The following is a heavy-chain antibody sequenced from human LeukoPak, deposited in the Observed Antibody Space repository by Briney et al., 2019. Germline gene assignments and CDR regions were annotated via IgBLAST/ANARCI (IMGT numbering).Heavy chain of an antibody. D-gene: IGHD3-22*01. CDR1: GFTFSSYS. J-gene: IGHJ4*02. CDR3: ARSHDSSGHYFDY. CDR2: ISSSSSTI. Sequence: GGSLRLSCAASGFTFSSYSMNWVRQAPGKGLEWVSYISSSSSTIYYADSVKGRFTISRDNAKNSLYLQMNSLRAEDTAVYHCARSHDSSGHYFDYWGQGTLVTVSS. V-gene: IGHV3-48*04.